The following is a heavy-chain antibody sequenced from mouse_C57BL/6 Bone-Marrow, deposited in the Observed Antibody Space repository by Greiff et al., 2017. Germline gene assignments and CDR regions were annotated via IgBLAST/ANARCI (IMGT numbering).Heavy chain of an antibody. D-gene: IGHD1-1*01. CDR1: GFTFSSYG. V-gene: IGHV5-6*01. CDR3: DRKDYGSSYVPHYYAMDY. CDR2: ISSGGSYT. J-gene: IGHJ4*01. Sequence: EVQVVESGGDLVKPGGSLKLSCAASGFTFSSYGLSWVRQTPDKRLEWVATISSGGSYTYYPDSVKGRFTISRDTAKNTLYRQMSSLKSEDTAMYYGDRKDYGSSYVPHYYAMDYWGQGTSVTVSS.